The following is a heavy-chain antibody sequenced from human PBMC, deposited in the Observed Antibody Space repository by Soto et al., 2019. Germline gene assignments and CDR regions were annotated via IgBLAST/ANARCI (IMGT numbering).Heavy chain of an antibody. CDR3: ARDARPNCSGGSCSRGHRT. V-gene: IGHV1-69*08. CDR1: GGTFSSYT. CDR2: IIPILGIA. D-gene: IGHD2-15*01. Sequence: QVQLVQSGAEVKKPGSSVKVSCKASGGTFSSYTISWVRQAPGQGLEWMGRIIPILGIANYAQKFQGRVTITADKSTSTAYMELSRLRAEDTAVYYCARDARPNCSGGSCSRGHRTWGQGTLVTVSS. J-gene: IGHJ4*02.